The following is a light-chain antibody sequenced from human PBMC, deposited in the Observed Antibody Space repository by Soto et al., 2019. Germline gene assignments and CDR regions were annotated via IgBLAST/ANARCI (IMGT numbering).Light chain of an antibody. CDR1: QSVTTW. V-gene: IGKV1-5*01. Sequence: DIQMTQSPSTLSASVGDRVAITCRASQSVTTWLAWYQQKPGTAPRLLIHAASSLNTGVPSRFSGSGAGTEFTLTISSLQPADFATYYCQQSYSTPPVTFGGGTKVEIK. J-gene: IGKJ4*01. CDR2: AAS. CDR3: QQSYSTPPVT.